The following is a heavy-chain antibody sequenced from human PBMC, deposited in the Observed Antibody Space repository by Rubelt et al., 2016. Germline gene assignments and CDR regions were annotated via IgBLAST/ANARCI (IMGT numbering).Heavy chain of an antibody. CDR1: GGFINSHY. J-gene: IGHJ3*02. CDR3: ARDTSSYYDSSGSFDI. Sequence: QLQLQESGPGLVKPSETLSLTCTVSGGFINSHYWSWIRQPPGKGLEWIGYIYYNGNTKYNPSLKSRVTISTDTSKTQFPLKLSAVTAADTAVYYCARDTSSYYDSSGSFDIWGQGTMVTVSS. CDR2: IYYNGNT. D-gene: IGHD3-22*01. V-gene: IGHV4-59*11.